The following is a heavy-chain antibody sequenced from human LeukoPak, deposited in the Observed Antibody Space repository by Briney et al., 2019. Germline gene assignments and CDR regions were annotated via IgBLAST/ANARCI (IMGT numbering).Heavy chain of an antibody. CDR3: ARDGYYYDSSGYYYEAGWVFDY. Sequence: SETLSLTCAVYGGSFSGYSWSWIRQPPGKGLEWIGYIYSSGRTNHNPSLKSRVTMSVDTSKNQFSLKLSSVTAADTAVYYCARDGYYYDSSGYYYEAGWVFDYWSQGTLVTVSS. D-gene: IGHD3-22*01. J-gene: IGHJ4*02. V-gene: IGHV4-34*11. CDR2: IYSSGRT. CDR1: GGSFSGYS.